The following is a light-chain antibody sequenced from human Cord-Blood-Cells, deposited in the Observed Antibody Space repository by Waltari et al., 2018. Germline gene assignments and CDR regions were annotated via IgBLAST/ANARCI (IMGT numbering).Light chain of an antibody. Sequence: EIVLTQSPGTLSLSPGEGATLPCRASQSVSSSYLAWYQQQPGQAPRLLIYGASSRATGIPDRFSGSGSGTDFTLTISRLEPEDFAVYYCQQYGSSPLTFGGGTKVEIK. CDR3: QQYGSSPLT. CDR2: GAS. CDR1: QSVSSSY. V-gene: IGKV3-20*01. J-gene: IGKJ4*01.